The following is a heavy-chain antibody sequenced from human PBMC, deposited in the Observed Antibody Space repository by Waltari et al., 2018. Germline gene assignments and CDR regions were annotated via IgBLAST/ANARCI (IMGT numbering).Heavy chain of an antibody. J-gene: IGHJ3*02. CDR3: ARAKGEWFRESQTDAFDI. V-gene: IGHV3-21*01. D-gene: IGHD3-10*01. CDR2: ISSSSSYI. CDR1: GFTFSSYS. Sequence: EVQLVESGGGLVKPGGSLRLSCAASGFTFSSYSMNWVRQAPGKGLEWVSSISSSSSYIYDADSVKGRFTISRDNAKNSLYLQMNSLRAEDTAVYYCARAKGEWFRESQTDAFDIWGQGTMVTVSS.